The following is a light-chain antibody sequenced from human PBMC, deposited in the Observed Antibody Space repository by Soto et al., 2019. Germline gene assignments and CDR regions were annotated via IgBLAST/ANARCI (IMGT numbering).Light chain of an antibody. V-gene: IGKV3-11*01. CDR3: QQRSNWSPVALT. CDR1: QSVSGY. CDR2: DAS. J-gene: IGKJ4*01. Sequence: DIVLTQSPATLSLSPGERATLSCRASQSVSGYLAWYQQKPGQAPRLLIYDASNRATGIPARFSGSGSGTDFTLTISSLEPEDFAVYYCQQRSNWSPVALTVGGETKVEI.